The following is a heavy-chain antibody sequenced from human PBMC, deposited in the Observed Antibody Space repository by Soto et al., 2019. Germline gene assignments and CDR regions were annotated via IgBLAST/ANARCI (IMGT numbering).Heavy chain of an antibody. CDR2: FDPEDGET. CDR3: ATVSAGPGDWNYDGYYFDY. D-gene: IGHD1-7*01. J-gene: IGHJ4*02. V-gene: IGHV1-24*01. CDR1: GYTLTELS. Sequence: QVQLVQSGAEVKKPGASVKVSCKVSGYTLTELSMHWVRQAPGKGLEWMGGFDPEDGETIYAQKFQGRVTMTEDTSTDTAYMELSSLRSEDTAVYYCATVSAGPGDWNYDGYYFDYWGQGTLVTVSS.